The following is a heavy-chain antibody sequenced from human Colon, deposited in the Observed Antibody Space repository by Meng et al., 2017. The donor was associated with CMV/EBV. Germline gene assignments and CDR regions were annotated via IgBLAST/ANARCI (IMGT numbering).Heavy chain of an antibody. CDR3: AKVSRLVGANYYYGMDV. CDR1: GFTFSSYA. CDR2: ISGGGSP. V-gene: IGHV3-23*01. Sequence: GESLKISCAASGFTFSSYAMSWVRQAPGKGLEWVSAISGGGSPFQADSVKGRFTISRDNSKNTLYLQMNSLRAEDTAVYYCAKVSRLVGANYYYGMDVWGQGTTVTVSS. D-gene: IGHD1-26*01. J-gene: IGHJ6*02.